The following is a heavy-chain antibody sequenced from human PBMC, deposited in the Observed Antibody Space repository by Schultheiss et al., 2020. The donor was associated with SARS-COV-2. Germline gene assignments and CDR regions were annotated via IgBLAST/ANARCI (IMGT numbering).Heavy chain of an antibody. J-gene: IGHJ5*02. CDR3: ANCYYDSTNWFDP. D-gene: IGHD3-22*01. V-gene: IGHV3-53*01. Sequence: GGSLRLSCAASGFTVSSNYMSWVRQAPGKGLEWVSVIYRDGSTYYVDSVKGRFTISRDNSKNTLYLQMNNLRAEDTAVYYCANCYYDSTNWFDPWGQGTLVTVSS. CDR2: IYRDGST. CDR1: GFTVSSNY.